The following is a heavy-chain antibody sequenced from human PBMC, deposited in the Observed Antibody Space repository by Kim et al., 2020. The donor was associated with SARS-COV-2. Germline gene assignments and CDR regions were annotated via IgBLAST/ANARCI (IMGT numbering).Heavy chain of an antibody. D-gene: IGHD2-15*01. J-gene: IGHJ6*02. CDR3: ARLGCGGSCYSSFYYYYGMDV. Sequence: SETLSLTCTVSGGSISSSSYYWGWIRQPPGKGLEWIGSIYYSGSTYYNPSLKSRVTISVDTSKNQFSLKLSSVTAADTAVYYCARLGCGGSCYSSFYYYYGMDVWGQGTTVTVSS. CDR1: GGSISSSSYY. V-gene: IGHV4-39*01. CDR2: IYYSGST.